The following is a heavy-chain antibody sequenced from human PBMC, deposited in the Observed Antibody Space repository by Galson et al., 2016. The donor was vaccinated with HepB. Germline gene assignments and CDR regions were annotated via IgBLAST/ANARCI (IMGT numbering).Heavy chain of an antibody. Sequence: SLRLSCAASGFTFSGYGMHWVRQAPGKGLEWVALIWNDGSYKNYAGSVKGRFTISRDNPKNALSLQMNSLRAEDTAVYYCAREGTNIAVAATAFDYWGQGTLVTVSS. CDR3: AREGTNIAVAATAFDY. D-gene: IGHD6-19*01. CDR2: IWNDGSYK. J-gene: IGHJ4*02. CDR1: GFTFSGYG. V-gene: IGHV3-33*01.